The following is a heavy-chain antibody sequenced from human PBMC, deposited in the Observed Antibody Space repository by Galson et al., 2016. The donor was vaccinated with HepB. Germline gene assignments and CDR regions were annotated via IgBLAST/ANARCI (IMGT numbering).Heavy chain of an antibody. D-gene: IGHD2-2*01. CDR2: IGGFSSPV. CDR1: GFTFTSYS. J-gene: IGHJ4*02. CDR3: AKDHGYCRSTRGWDCHFDRAG. V-gene: IGHV3-48*01. Sequence: SLRLSCAASGFTFTSYSMSWVRQAPGKGLEWVSFIGGFSSPVYYTDSVRGRFTVSRDNAKDTLYLQMDNLRAEDTATYYCAKDHGYCRSTRGWDCHFDRAGWGLGTRVTVSS.